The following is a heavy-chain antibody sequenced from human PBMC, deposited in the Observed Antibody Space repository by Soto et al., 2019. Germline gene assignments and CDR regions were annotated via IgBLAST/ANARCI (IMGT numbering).Heavy chain of an antibody. Sequence: SETLSLTCTVSGGSISSSSYYWGWIRQPPGKGLEWIGSIYYSGSTYYNPSLKSRVTISVDTSKNQFSLKLSSVTAADTAVYYCARHAWDRSHYIQAAWFDPWGQGTLGTV. J-gene: IGHJ5*02. CDR3: ARHAWDRSHYIQAAWFDP. V-gene: IGHV4-39*01. CDR2: IYYSGST. D-gene: IGHD1-26*01. CDR1: GGSISSSSYY.